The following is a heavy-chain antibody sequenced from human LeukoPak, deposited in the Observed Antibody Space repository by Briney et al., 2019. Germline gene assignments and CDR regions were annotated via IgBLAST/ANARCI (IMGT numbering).Heavy chain of an antibody. V-gene: IGHV4-59*01. J-gene: IGHJ4*02. CDR1: GGSISSYY. Sequence: PSETLSLTCTVSGGSISSYYWSWIRQPPGKGLEWIGYIYYSGSTNYNPSLKSRVTISVDTSKNQFSLKLSSVTAADTAVYYCARAISPYGDSIQFDYWGQGTLVTVSS. CDR3: ARAISPYGDSIQFDY. D-gene: IGHD4-17*01. CDR2: IYYSGST.